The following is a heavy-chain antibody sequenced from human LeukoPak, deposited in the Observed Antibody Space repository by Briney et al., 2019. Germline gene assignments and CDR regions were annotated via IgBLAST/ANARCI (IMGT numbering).Heavy chain of an antibody. Sequence: AGTLRCSCAASAFTCSSYSWIWEPQAPGKELEWVSYISSSSSTIYYADSVKGGFTISRDNAKNSLFLQMNSLRGEDTAVYYCTWSGEADWGQGTPVTVSS. D-gene: IGHD3-3*01. CDR2: ISSSSSTI. V-gene: IGHV3-48*04. J-gene: IGHJ4*02. CDR3: TWSGEAD. CDR1: AFTCSSYS.